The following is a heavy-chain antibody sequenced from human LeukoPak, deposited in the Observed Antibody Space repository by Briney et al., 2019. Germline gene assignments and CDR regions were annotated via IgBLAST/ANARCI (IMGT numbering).Heavy chain of an antibody. J-gene: IGHJ4*02. CDR3: ARDTSAGFDY. V-gene: IGHV3-48*02. CDR1: GFTFSDYS. Sequence: GGSLRLSCGVSGFTFSDYSMNWVRQAPGKGLEWVSYISHTSSTIYYTDSVKGRFTISRDNAKNSLWLQMNILRDEDSAVYYCARDTSAGFDYWGQGTLVTVSS. CDR2: ISHTSSTI.